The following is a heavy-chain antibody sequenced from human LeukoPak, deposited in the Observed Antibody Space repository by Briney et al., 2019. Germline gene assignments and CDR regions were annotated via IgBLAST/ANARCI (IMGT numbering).Heavy chain of an antibody. J-gene: IGHJ4*02. Sequence: PGRSLRLSCAASGFTFSSYAMHWVRQAPGKGLEWVAVISYDGSTKYYADSVKGPFTISRDTSKSTLYLQMNSLRAEDTAVYYCARGLPYYDSSGYYPHFDYWGRGTLVTVSS. CDR2: ISYDGSTK. CDR3: ARGLPYYDSSGYYPHFDY. CDR1: GFTFSSYA. D-gene: IGHD3-22*01. V-gene: IGHV3-30*04.